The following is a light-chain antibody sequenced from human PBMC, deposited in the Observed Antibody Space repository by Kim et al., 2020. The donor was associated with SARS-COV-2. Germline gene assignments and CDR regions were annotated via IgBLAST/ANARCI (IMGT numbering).Light chain of an antibody. CDR1: QSVSSSY. V-gene: IGKV3-20*01. J-gene: IGKJ4*01. Sequence: EIVLTQSPGTLSLSPGERATLSCRASQSVSSSYLAWYQQKPGQAPRLLIYGASSRATGIPDRFSCSGSGTDFALTVSRLEPEDFAVYYCQQYDSSPLTFGGGTKVDIK. CDR2: GAS. CDR3: QQYDSSPLT.